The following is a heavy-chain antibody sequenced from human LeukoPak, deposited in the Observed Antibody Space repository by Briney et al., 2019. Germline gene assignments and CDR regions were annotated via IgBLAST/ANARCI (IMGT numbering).Heavy chain of an antibody. Sequence: PGGSLRLSCAASGFTFDDYGMNWVRQVPGKGLEWVSGINWDGSSTGYADSVKGRFTISRDNAKNSLYLQMNSLRAEDTAVYYCARDQGSGINYYYYYMDVWGKGTTVTVSS. CDR2: INWDGSST. D-gene: IGHD3-10*01. V-gene: IGHV3-20*04. CDR1: GFTFDDYG. J-gene: IGHJ6*03. CDR3: ARDQGSGINYYYYYMDV.